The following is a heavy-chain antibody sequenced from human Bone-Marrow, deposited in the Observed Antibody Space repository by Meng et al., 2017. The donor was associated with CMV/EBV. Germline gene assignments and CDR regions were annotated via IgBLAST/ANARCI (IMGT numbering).Heavy chain of an antibody. Sequence: SSSRGDYYWSWIRQPPGKGLEWIGYIYYSGSTYYNPSLKSRVTISVDTSKNQFSLKLSSVTAADTAVYYCARLVVPAAIRGNNWFDPWGQGTLVTVSS. CDR1: SSSRGDYY. D-gene: IGHD2-2*02. J-gene: IGHJ5*02. CDR3: ARLVVPAAIRGNNWFDP. V-gene: IGHV4-30-4*08. CDR2: IYYSGST.